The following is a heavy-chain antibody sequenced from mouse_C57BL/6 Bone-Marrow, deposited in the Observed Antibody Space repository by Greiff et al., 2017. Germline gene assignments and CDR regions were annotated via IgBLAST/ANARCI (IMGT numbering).Heavy chain of an antibody. V-gene: IGHV1-82*01. CDR3: ARGDYDYVYFDY. CDR2: IYPGDGDT. J-gene: IGHJ2*01. D-gene: IGHD2-4*01. CDR1: GYAFSSSW. Sequence: VKLVESGPELVKPGASVKISCKASGYAFSSSWMNWVKQRPGKGLEWIGRIYPGDGDTNYNGKFKGKATLTADKSSSTAYMQLSSLTSEDSAVYCCARGDYDYVYFDYWGQGTTLTVSS.